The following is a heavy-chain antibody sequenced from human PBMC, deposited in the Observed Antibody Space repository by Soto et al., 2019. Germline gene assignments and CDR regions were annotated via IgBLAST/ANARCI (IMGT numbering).Heavy chain of an antibody. Sequence: QVQLVQSGAEVKKPGSSVKVSCTASGGSLRNSVISWVRQAPAQRLEWMGGVIPILGTANYAQKFQDRVTMTADEATSTAYMDLSSLSPDDTAVYYCARLGHPGHWGPGTLVIVSS. CDR3: ARLGHPGH. CDR2: VIPILGTA. J-gene: IGHJ4*02. CDR1: GGSLRNSV. V-gene: IGHV1-69*01.